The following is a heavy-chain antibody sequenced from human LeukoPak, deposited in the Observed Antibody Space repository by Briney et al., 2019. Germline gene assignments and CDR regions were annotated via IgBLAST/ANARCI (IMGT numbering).Heavy chain of an antibody. CDR3: AERQAARLTFDC. Sequence: SETLSLTCTVSGGSINNYFWYWIRQPPGKGLEWIGYTSHSGGTNYNPSLKSRVTMSLDTSKNQFFLNLGSGTAADTAVYYCAERQAARLTFDCWGQGTLVTVSS. J-gene: IGHJ4*02. V-gene: IGHV4-59*01. D-gene: IGHD1-1*01. CDR1: GGSINNYF. CDR2: TSHSGGT.